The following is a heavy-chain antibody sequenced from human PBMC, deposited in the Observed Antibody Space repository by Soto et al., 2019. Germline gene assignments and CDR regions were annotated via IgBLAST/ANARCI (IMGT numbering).Heavy chain of an antibody. CDR3: ASPQRGNGFDI. V-gene: IGHV4-39*07. D-gene: IGHD6-13*01. CDR2: IYHSGNT. CDR1: GGSIRGSSAYY. Sequence: SETLSLTRIVSGGSIRGSSAYYWGWIRQSPGKGLEWIGNIYHSGNTYYNPSLKSRVTISVDTSKNQFSLKLSSVTAADTAVYYCASPQRGNGFDIWGQGTMVTVSS. J-gene: IGHJ3*02.